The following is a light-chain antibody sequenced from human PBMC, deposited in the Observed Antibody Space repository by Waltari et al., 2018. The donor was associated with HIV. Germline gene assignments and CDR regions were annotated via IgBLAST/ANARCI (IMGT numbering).Light chain of an antibody. CDR1: TSNIGSNA. CDR2: TNN. V-gene: IGLV1-44*01. J-gene: IGLJ2*01. CDR3: AVWDDSLNGNVI. Sequence: QSVLTQPPSTSGTPGQRVTISCSGSTSNIGSNAVNWYQQLPGTAPKLVIYTNNQRMPGVPDRFTGSESGTSASLAISGLQSEDEAHYYCAVWDDSLNGNVIFGGGTKLTVL.